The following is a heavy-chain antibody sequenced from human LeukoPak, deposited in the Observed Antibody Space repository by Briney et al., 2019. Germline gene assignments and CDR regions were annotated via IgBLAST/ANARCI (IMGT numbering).Heavy chain of an antibody. V-gene: IGHV3-30*02. CDR1: GFTFTDYG. CDR3: AKDGNFGSGSYYRGDS. Sequence: GGSLRLSCVASGFTFTDYGMHWVRQAPGKGLEWVSFIQYDGSHTYYADSVKGRFAISRDNSKNTLYLQMNSLKPEDTAVYYFAKDGNFGSGSYYRGDSWGQGTLVTVSS. J-gene: IGHJ4*02. CDR2: IQYDGSHT. D-gene: IGHD3-10*01.